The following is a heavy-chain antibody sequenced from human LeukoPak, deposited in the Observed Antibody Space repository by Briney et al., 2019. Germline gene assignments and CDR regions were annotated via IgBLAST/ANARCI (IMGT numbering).Heavy chain of an antibody. Sequence: GGSLRLSCAASGFTFSSYWMSWVRQAPGKGLEWVANIKQDGSEKYYVDSVKGRFAISRDDAKNSLYLQMNSLRAEDTAVYYCARDPAGGSGSGYFDYWGQGTLVTVSS. J-gene: IGHJ4*02. CDR1: GFTFSSYW. V-gene: IGHV3-7*01. CDR2: IKQDGSEK. D-gene: IGHD3-10*01. CDR3: ARDPAGGSGSGYFDY.